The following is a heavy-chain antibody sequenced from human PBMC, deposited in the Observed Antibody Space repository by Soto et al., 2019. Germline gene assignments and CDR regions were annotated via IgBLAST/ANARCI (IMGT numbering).Heavy chain of an antibody. Sequence: QVQLQESGPGLVKPSQTLSLTCTVSGGSISSGGYYWSWIRQHPGKGLEWIGYIYYSGSTYYNPYLKSRVSISVDTSKNQFSLKLSSVPAADTAVYYCPRQQHRSSTSCYAEWFDPWGQGTLVTVSS. CDR3: PRQQHRSSTSCYAEWFDP. V-gene: IGHV4-31*03. CDR1: GGSISSGGYY. D-gene: IGHD2-2*01. CDR2: IYYSGST. J-gene: IGHJ5*02.